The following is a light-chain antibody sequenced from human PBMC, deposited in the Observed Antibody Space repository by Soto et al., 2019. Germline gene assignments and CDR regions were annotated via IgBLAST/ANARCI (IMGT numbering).Light chain of an antibody. CDR3: QQFNNWPPYT. V-gene: IGKV3-15*01. Sequence: EIAMTQSPATLSVSPGERATLSCRASQSVSSNLAWYQQKPGQAPRLLMYGASTRATGIPARFSGSGSGTEFTLTISSLQSEDFAVYYCQQFNNWPPYTFGQGTKLEIK. CDR1: QSVSSN. J-gene: IGKJ2*01. CDR2: GAS.